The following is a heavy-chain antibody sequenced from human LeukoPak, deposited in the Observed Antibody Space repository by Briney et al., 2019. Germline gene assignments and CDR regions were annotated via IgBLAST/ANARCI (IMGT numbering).Heavy chain of an antibody. CDR2: ICYDGSNK. Sequence: PGGSLRLSCAASGFTFSSYGMHWVRQAPGKGLEWVAVICYDGSNKYYADSVKGRFTISKDNSKNTLYLQMNNLRAEDTAVYYCARDQIPGGDWLPRLYGMDVWGQGTTVTVSS. D-gene: IGHD3-9*01. CDR3: ARDQIPGGDWLPRLYGMDV. J-gene: IGHJ6*02. CDR1: GFTFSSYG. V-gene: IGHV3-33*01.